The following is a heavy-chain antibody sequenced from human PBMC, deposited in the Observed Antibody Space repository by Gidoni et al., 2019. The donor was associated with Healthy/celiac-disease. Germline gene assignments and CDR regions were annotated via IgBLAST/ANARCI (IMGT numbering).Heavy chain of an antibody. J-gene: IGHJ3*02. Sequence: QVQLQESGAGLVKPSETLSRTCTVSGGSISSYSWSWIRQPPGKGLEWIGYIYYSGSTNSNPSLKSRVTISVDTSKNPFSLKLSSVTAADTAVYYCATDADTAMAGDAFDIWGQGTMVTVSS. CDR3: ATDADTAMAGDAFDI. CDR1: GGSISSYS. V-gene: IGHV4-59*01. CDR2: IYYSGST. D-gene: IGHD5-18*01.